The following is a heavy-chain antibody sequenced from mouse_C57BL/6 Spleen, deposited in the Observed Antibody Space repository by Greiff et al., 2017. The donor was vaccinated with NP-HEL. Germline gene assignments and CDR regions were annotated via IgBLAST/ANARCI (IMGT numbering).Heavy chain of an antibody. Sequence: VQLQQSGPELVKPGASVQISCKASGYSFTDYNMNWVKQSNGKSLEWIGVINPNYGTTSYNQKFKGKATLTVDPSSSTAYMQLNSLTSADSAVYYCARERYCGSEDYFDYWGQGTTLTVSS. CDR1: GYSFTDYN. CDR2: INPNYGTT. CDR3: ARERYCGSEDYFDY. D-gene: IGHD1-1*01. V-gene: IGHV1-39*01. J-gene: IGHJ2*01.